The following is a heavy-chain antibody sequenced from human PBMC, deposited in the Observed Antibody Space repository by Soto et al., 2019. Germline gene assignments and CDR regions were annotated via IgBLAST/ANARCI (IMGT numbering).Heavy chain of an antibody. D-gene: IGHD6-19*01. CDR1: GGSFSRYA. J-gene: IGHJ3*02. CDR3: ARAGPVAGNHAFDI. V-gene: IGHV1-69*06. CDR2: TIPIFGTA. Sequence: QVQLVQSGAEVKKPGSSVKVSCKASGGSFSRYAISWVRQAPVQGLEWMGGTIPIFGTATYAQKFQGRVTIIEDKSTRTAYMEMSSLRSEDTDVYYCARAGPVAGNHAFDIWGQGTLVTVSS.